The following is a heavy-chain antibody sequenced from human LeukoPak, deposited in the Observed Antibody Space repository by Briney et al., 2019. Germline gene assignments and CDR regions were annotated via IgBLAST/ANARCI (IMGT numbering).Heavy chain of an antibody. CDR1: GGSISSYY. V-gene: IGHV4-59*01. J-gene: IGHJ6*03. CDR3: ASGRLSNYYYYYMDV. CDR2: IYYSGST. Sequence: SETLSLTCTVSGGSISSYYWSWLRQPPGKGLEWIGYIYYSGSTNYNPSLKSRVTISVDTSKNQFSLKLSSVTAADTAVYYCASGRLSNYYYYYMDVWGKGTTVTVSS. D-gene: IGHD1-14*01.